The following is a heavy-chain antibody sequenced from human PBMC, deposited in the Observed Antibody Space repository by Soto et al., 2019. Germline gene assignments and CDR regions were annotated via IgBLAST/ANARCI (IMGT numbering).Heavy chain of an antibody. CDR1: GYSFTSYW. CDR3: ARHPDIVVVPAAKSGAFDT. CDR2: IDPSDSYT. Sequence: GESLKISCKGSGYSFTSYWISWVRQMPGKGLEWMGRIDPSDSYTNYSPSFQGHVTISADKSISTAYLQWSSLKASDTAMYYCARHPDIVVVPAAKSGAFDTWGQGTMVTVSS. J-gene: IGHJ3*02. V-gene: IGHV5-10-1*01. D-gene: IGHD2-2*01.